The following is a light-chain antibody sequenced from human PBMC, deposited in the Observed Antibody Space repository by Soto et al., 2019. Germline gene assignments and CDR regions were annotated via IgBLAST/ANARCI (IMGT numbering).Light chain of an antibody. Sequence: QSALTQPASVSGSPGQSITISCIGTNSDVGGHTLVSWYQQHPGKAPRPLIYGGSERPSGVSDRFSGSKSGNTASLTISGLQAEDEADYYCCSYAGGRTYVFGTGTNLTV. CDR1: NSDVGGHTL. V-gene: IGLV2-23*01. CDR3: CSYAGGRTYV. CDR2: GGS. J-gene: IGLJ1*01.